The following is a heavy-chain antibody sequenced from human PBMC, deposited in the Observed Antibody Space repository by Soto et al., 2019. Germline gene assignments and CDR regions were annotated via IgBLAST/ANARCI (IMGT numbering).Heavy chain of an antibody. CDR1: GASIIIDGGF. J-gene: IGHJ4*02. V-gene: IGHV4-31*03. D-gene: IGHD2-8*02. Sequence: PSETLSLTCTFSGASIIIDGGFWSWIRQRPGKGLEWIGYIRYRGSTYYNPSLKSGASISVDTSKNQFSLNLSSVTAADTAIYYCARGGVYFEYWGQGTLVTVSS. CDR2: IRYRGST. CDR3: ARGGVYFEY.